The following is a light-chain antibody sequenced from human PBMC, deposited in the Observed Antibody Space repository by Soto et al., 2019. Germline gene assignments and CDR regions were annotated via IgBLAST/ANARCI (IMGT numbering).Light chain of an antibody. Sequence: EVVMTQSPATLSVSPGERVTLSGRASQSVRSNLAWYQQKPGQAPRLLIYGASSRATGIPDRFSGSGSGTDFTLTISRLEPEDFAVYYCQQYGSSSWTFGQGTKVDIK. J-gene: IGKJ1*01. CDR3: QQYGSSSWT. CDR2: GAS. CDR1: QSVRSN. V-gene: IGKV3-20*01.